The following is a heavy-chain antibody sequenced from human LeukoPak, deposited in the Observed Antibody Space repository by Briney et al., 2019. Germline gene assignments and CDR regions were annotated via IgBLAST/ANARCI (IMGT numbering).Heavy chain of an antibody. V-gene: IGHV3-30-3*01. CDR2: ISYDGSNK. CDR1: GFTFSSYA. Sequence: GGSLRLSCAASGFTFSSYAMHWVRQAPGKGLEWVAVISYDGSNKYYADSVKGRFTISRDNSKNTLYLQMNSLRAEDTAVYYCARDGSVEMANLFDYWGQGTLVTVSS. CDR3: ARDGSVEMANLFDY. D-gene: IGHD5-24*01. J-gene: IGHJ4*02.